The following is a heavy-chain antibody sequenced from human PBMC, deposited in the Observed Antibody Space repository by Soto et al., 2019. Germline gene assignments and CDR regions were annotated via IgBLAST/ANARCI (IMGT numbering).Heavy chain of an antibody. Sequence: QVQLVQSGAEVKKPGASVKVSCKASGYTFTSYGISWVRQAPGQGLEWMGWINAYNGNTNYAQKLQGRVTMTTDTSTSTGYMALRSLTSDDTAVYYCARDVGYGLIDYWGQGTLVTVSS. J-gene: IGHJ4*02. CDR2: INAYNGNT. CDR3: ARDVGYGLIDY. CDR1: GYTFTSYG. V-gene: IGHV1-18*01. D-gene: IGHD5-18*01.